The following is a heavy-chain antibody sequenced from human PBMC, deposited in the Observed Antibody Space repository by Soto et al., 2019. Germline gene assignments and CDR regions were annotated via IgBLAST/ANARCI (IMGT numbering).Heavy chain of an antibody. V-gene: IGHV1-18*01. CDR1: GFTFTNSA. J-gene: IGHJ4*02. Sequence: ASVKVSCKASGFTFTNSAVQWVRQAPGQGLEWMGWISADSGNTKYAQKFQGRVTITTDTSTSTAYMELRSLRSDDTAVYYCARDSPPVDYWGQGTLVTVSS. CDR2: ISADSGNT. CDR3: ARDSPPVDY.